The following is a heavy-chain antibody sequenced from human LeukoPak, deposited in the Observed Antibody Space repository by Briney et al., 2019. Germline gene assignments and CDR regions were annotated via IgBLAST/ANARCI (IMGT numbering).Heavy chain of an antibody. D-gene: IGHD6-19*01. Sequence: ASVKVSCKASGYTFTNYYIHWVRQAPGQGLEWVGVINPSSGAPTYAQKFQGRVTMTRDTSTSTVYMELSSLRSEDTAVNYCARDLIAVAGYFDYWGLGTLVTVSS. CDR2: INPSSGAP. CDR1: GYTFTNYY. V-gene: IGHV1-46*01. CDR3: ARDLIAVAGYFDY. J-gene: IGHJ4*02.